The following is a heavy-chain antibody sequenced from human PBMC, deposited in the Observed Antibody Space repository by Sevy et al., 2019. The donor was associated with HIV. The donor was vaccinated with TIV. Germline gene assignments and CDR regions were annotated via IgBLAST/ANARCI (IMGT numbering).Heavy chain of an antibody. Sequence: GGSLRLSCAASGFMFSSYAMSWVRQARGKGLEWVSSVSGSGASTYYADSVKGRFTISRDNSKNTLYLQMSSLRVEDTAVYYCAKNPAVGSYYYMDVWGKGTTVTVSS. CDR2: VSGSGAST. V-gene: IGHV3-23*01. J-gene: IGHJ6*03. CDR3: AKNPAVGSYYYMDV. CDR1: GFMFSSYA. D-gene: IGHD1-26*01.